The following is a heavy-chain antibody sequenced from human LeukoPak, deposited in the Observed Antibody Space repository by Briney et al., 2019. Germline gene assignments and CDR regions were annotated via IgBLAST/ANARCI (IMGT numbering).Heavy chain of an antibody. CDR2: ISGNTGAT. J-gene: IGHJ4*02. D-gene: IGHD3-22*01. V-gene: IGHV3-23*01. CDR3: AKAPRYYYDSSGSSGDY. CDR1: GFTFKNFV. Sequence: GGSLRLSCAASGFTFKNFVMTWVRQAPGQGLDWVSAISGNTGATYYADSVKGRFTISRDNSKNTLYLQMNSLRAEDTAVYYCAKAPRYYYDSSGSSGDYWGQGTLVTVSS.